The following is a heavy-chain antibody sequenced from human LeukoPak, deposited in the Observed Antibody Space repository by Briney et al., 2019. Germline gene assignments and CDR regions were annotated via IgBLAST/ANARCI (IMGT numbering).Heavy chain of an antibody. V-gene: IGHV3-33*01. CDR2: IWDDESKK. D-gene: IGHD3-22*01. CDR1: GFNFRTHG. Sequence: GGSLRLSCAASGFNFRTHGMHWVRQAPGKGLEWVAVIWDDESKKYYADFVKGRFTISRDNSKNTLYLQMNSLRAEDTAVYYCAREHDYYDSSGYSAFDYWGQGTLVTVSS. CDR3: AREHDYYDSSGYSAFDY. J-gene: IGHJ4*02.